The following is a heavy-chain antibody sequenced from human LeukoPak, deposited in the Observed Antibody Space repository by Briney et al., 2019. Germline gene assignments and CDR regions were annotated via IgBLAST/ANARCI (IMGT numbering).Heavy chain of an antibody. CDR3: ARGYGRADY. V-gene: IGHV3-21*01. Sequence: PGGSLRLSCAGSGFSFSDYTMNWVRQAPGLGLEWVSSISSSSSYIYYADSVKGRFTISRDNAKNSLYLQMNSLRAEDTAVYYCARGYGRADYWGQGTLVSVSS. CDR1: GFSFSDYT. CDR2: ISSSSSYI. D-gene: IGHD5-18*01. J-gene: IGHJ4*02.